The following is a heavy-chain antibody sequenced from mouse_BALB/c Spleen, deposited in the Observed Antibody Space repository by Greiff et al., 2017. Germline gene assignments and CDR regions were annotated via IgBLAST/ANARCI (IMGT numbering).Heavy chain of an antibody. Sequence: VQLQQSGTVLARPGASVKMSCKASGYTFTSYWMPWVKQRPGQGLEWIGAIYPGNSDTSSNQKFKGKAKLTAVTSTSTAYMELSSLTNEDSAVYYCTRRGYYGRGDYAMDYWGQGTSVTVSS. CDR1: GYTFTSYW. J-gene: IGHJ4*01. V-gene: IGHV1-5*01. CDR3: TRRGYYGRGDYAMDY. CDR2: IYPGNSDT. D-gene: IGHD1-1*02.